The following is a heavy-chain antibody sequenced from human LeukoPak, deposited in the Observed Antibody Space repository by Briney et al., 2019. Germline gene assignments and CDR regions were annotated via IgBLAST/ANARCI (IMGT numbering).Heavy chain of an antibody. D-gene: IGHD3-22*01. CDR1: GFTFSSYA. CDR2: ISGSGGST. J-gene: IGHJ4*02. V-gene: IGHV3-23*01. CDR3: AKALCNGIRCYYDSSGYSERECFDY. Sequence: QPGRSLRLSCAASGFTFSSYAMSWVRQAPGKGLEWVSAISGSGGSTYYADSVKGRFTISRDNSKNTLYLQMNSLRAEDTAVYYCAKALCNGIRCYYDSSGYSERECFDYWGQGTLVTVSS.